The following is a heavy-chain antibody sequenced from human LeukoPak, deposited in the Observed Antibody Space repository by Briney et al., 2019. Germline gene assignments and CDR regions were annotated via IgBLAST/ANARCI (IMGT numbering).Heavy chain of an antibody. CDR3: AKDLMGDLWFGES. CDR1: GFTFTDHS. V-gene: IGHV3-30*02. D-gene: IGHD3-10*01. J-gene: IGHJ5*02. Sequence: PGGSLRLSCVASGFTFTDHSIHWVRQAPGKGLEWVAFIRYVGGETYYADSVKGRFTISRDNSENTLYLQMNSLRPEDTAVYYCAKDLMGDLWFGESWGQGTLVTVSS. CDR2: IRYVGGET.